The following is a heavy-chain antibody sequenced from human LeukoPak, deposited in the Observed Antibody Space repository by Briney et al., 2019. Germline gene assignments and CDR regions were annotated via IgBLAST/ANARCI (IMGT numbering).Heavy chain of an antibody. D-gene: IGHD6-13*01. CDR2: IYYSGST. Sequence: SETLSLTCTVSGGSISSSSYYWGWIRQPPGKGLEWIGSIYYSGSTYYNPSLKSRVTISVDTSKNQFSLKLSSVTAADTAVYYCARLGYQPPSVDYWGQGTLVTVSS. CDR1: GGSISSSSYY. V-gene: IGHV4-39*01. CDR3: ARLGYQPPSVDY. J-gene: IGHJ4*02.